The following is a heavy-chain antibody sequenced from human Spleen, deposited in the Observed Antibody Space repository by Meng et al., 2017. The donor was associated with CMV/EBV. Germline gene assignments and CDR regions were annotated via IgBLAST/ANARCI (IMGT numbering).Heavy chain of an antibody. Sequence: SVKVSCKASGFTFSNSAVQWVRQARGQRPEWIGWIVVGSGVTDFAQNFQERVTITWDMSTTTAYMELSGLRSEDTAVYYCAAVVSGYCTSTSCFDYWDQGTLVTVSS. J-gene: IGHJ4*02. CDR2: IVVGSGVT. D-gene: IGHD2-2*01. CDR3: AAVVSGYCTSTSCFDY. V-gene: IGHV1-58*01. CDR1: GFTFSNSA.